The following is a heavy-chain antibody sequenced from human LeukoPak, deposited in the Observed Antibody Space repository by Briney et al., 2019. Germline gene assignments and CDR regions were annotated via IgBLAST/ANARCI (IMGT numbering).Heavy chain of an antibody. V-gene: IGHV3-23*01. CDR2: ISGSDASA. Sequence: PGGSLRLSCAASGFTFSSYAMSWVRQAPGKGLEWVSGISGSDASADYADSVKSRFTISRDNSRNTLFLQINSLRVEDTAVYYCAKCGVSTVSEFDYWGQGTLVTVSS. CDR1: GFTFSSYA. CDR3: AKCGVSTVSEFDY. D-gene: IGHD4-17*01. J-gene: IGHJ4*02.